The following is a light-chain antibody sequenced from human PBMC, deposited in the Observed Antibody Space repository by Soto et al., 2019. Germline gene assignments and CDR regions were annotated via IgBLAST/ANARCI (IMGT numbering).Light chain of an antibody. CDR2: DAS. J-gene: IGKJ4*01. V-gene: IGKV3-11*01. Sequence: EIVLTQSPATLSLSPGEGATLSCRASQSVSSYLAWYQQKPGQAPRLVLYDASNRAAGIPARFSGSGSGTDFTLTISSLEPEDFAVYYCQQRGIWPLTFGGGTKMEIK. CDR1: QSVSSY. CDR3: QQRGIWPLT.